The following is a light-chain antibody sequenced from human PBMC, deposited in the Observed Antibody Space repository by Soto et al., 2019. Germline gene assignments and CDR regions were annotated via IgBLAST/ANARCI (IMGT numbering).Light chain of an antibody. J-gene: IGKJ2*01. CDR2: GAS. Sequence: EIVLTQSPGTLSLSPGERATLSCRASQSVSSSYLAWYQHKPGQAPRLLIYGASSRATGIPDRFSGGGSGTDFTLTISRLEPEDFAVYYCQQYGSSPPAFGQGTKLEI. CDR1: QSVSSSY. CDR3: QQYGSSPPA. V-gene: IGKV3-20*01.